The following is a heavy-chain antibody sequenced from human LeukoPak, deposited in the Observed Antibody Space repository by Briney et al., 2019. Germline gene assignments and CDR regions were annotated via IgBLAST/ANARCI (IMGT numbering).Heavy chain of an antibody. CDR1: GFIFSSYW. V-gene: IGHV3-74*01. J-gene: IGHJ4*02. Sequence: GGSLRLSCAASGFIFSSYWMHSVRQAPGKGLVWVSRINSDGSSTSYADSVKGRFTVSRDNAKNTLYLQMNSLRAEDTAVYYCARDINYYDSSGYYKDYWGQGTLVTVSS. D-gene: IGHD3-22*01. CDR3: ARDINYYDSSGYYKDY. CDR2: INSDGSST.